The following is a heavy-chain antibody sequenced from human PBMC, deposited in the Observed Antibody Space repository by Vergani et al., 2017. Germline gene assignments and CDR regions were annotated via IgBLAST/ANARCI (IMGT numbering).Heavy chain of an antibody. J-gene: IGHJ4*02. CDR3: AKYLRDVTDGLPNS. V-gene: IGHV3-30*02. D-gene: IGHD2-21*02. CDR2: IVKDGINT. Sequence: QVQLVESAPGVVQPWGSLRLSCAASGFTFSNFSMHWIRQAPGKGLEWLAYIVKDGINTRNRDPVKGRFTVSRDNSKAILYLQMDSLRSEDTALYYCAKYLRDVTDGLPNSWGTGTLAIVSS. CDR1: GFTFSNFS.